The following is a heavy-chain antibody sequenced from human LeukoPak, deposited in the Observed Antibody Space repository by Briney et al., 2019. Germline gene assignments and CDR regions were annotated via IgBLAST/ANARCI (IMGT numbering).Heavy chain of an antibody. D-gene: IGHD3-3*01. J-gene: IGHJ4*02. CDR2: IKQDGSEK. CDR1: GFTFSSYW. V-gene: IGHV3-7*04. Sequence: GGSLRLSCAASGFTFSSYWMSWVRQAPGKGLEWVANIKQDGSEKYYVDSVKGRFTISRDNAKNSLYLQMNSLRAQDTAVYYCARAANYDFWSGPDTYYFDYWGQGTLVTVSS. CDR3: ARAANYDFWSGPDTYYFDY.